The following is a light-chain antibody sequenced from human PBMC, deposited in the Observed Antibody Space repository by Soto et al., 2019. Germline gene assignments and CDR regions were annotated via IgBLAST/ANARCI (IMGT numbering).Light chain of an antibody. V-gene: IGKV2-30*02. CDR2: KVS. CDR1: QSLVHSDGIAY. J-gene: IGKJ1*01. Sequence: DVVMPQYPLSLPVSLGQPASISCRSNQSLVHSDGIAYFSWFQQRPGRSPRRLIYKVSNRDSGVPARFSGSGSGTDFALKISRVEAEDVGVYYCMQALLTWTFGQGTKV. CDR3: MQALLTWT.